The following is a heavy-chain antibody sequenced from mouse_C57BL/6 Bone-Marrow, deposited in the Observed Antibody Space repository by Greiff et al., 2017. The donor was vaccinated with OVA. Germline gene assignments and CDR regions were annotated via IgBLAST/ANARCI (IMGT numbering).Heavy chain of an antibody. Sequence: QVQLQQPGAELVKPGASVKLSCKASGYTFTSCWMHWVKQRPGRGLEWIGRIDPNSGGTKYNEKFKSKATLTVDKPSSTAYMQLSSLTSEDSAVYYCATCTVVESGNWYFDVWGTGTTVTVSS. CDR2: IDPNSGGT. J-gene: IGHJ1*03. CDR1: GYTFTSCW. D-gene: IGHD1-1*01. V-gene: IGHV1-72*01. CDR3: ATCTVVESGNWYFDV.